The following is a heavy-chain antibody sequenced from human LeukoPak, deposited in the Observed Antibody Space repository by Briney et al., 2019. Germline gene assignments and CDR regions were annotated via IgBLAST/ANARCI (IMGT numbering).Heavy chain of an antibody. D-gene: IGHD6-13*01. CDR3: ARDGGIAAAGSFDY. CDR1: GFTFDDYG. V-gene: IGHV3-20*04. Sequence: GGSLRLSCAASGFTFDDYGMSWVRQAPRKGLEWVSGINWNGGSTGYADSVKGRFTISRDNAKNSLYLQTNSLRAEDTALYYCARDGGIAAAGSFDYWGQGTLVTVSS. CDR2: INWNGGST. J-gene: IGHJ4*02.